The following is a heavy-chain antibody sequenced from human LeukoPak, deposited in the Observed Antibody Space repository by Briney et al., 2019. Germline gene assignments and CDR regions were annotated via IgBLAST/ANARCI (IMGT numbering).Heavy chain of an antibody. CDR2: IYPGDSDT. D-gene: IGHD6-13*01. Sequence: GEPLNFSCKGSGYSFTSYWIGWVRQMPGKGLEWMGIIYPGDSDTRYSPSFQGQVTISADKSITTAYLQWSSLKASDTAMYYCARRYSSSWLYFDDWGQGTLVTVS. CDR3: ARRYSSSWLYFDD. J-gene: IGHJ4*02. CDR1: GYSFTSYW. V-gene: IGHV5-51*01.